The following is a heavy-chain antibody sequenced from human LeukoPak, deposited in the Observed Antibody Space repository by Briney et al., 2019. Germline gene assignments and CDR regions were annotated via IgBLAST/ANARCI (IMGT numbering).Heavy chain of an antibody. J-gene: IGHJ4*02. CDR1: GGTFSSYA. CDR2: IIPILGIA. CDR3: ARGLGGSGFVDY. Sequence: ASVKVSCKASGGTFSSYAISWLRQAPGQGLEWMGRIIPILGIANYAQKFQGRVTITADKSTSTAYMELSSLRSEDTAVYYCARGLGGSGFVDYWGQGTLVTVSS. D-gene: IGHD6-19*01. V-gene: IGHV1-69*04.